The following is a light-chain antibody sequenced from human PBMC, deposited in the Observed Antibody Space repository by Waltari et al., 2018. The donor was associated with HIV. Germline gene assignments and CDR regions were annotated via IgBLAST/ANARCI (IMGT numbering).Light chain of an antibody. CDR1: QSVLYSSNNKNY. Sequence: DMEMTQFPDSLAVSLNERATITCKSSQSVLYSSNNKNYLAWYQQKPGQPPKLLIYWASTRESGVPERFSGSGSGTDFTLTISSLQAEDVAVYYCQQYYSTPWTFGQGTKVEI. J-gene: IGKJ1*01. V-gene: IGKV4-1*01. CDR2: WAS. CDR3: QQYYSTPWT.